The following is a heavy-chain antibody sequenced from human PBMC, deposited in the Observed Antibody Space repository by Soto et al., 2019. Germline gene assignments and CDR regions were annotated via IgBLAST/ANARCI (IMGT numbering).Heavy chain of an antibody. CDR2: ISGSGGST. J-gene: IGHJ6*02. CDR1: GFTFSSYA. Sequence: GGSLRLSCAASGFTFSSYAMSWVRQAPGKGLEWVSAISGSGGSTYYADSVKGRFTISRDNSKNTLYLQMNSLRAEDTAVYYCAKGSSWYYDSSGYYYSPYYYYGMDVWGQGTTVTVSS. CDR3: AKGSSWYYDSSGYYYSPYYYYGMDV. D-gene: IGHD3-22*01. V-gene: IGHV3-23*01.